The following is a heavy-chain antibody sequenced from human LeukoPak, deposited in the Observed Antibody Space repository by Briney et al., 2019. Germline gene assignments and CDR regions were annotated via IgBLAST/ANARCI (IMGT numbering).Heavy chain of an antibody. V-gene: IGHV3-33*06. CDR3: AKMKSSGGGHFDY. Sequence: GRSLRLSCAASGFTFSNYGMHWVRQAPGKGLEWVAVIWYDGGNKYYADSVKGRFTISRDNSKNTLYLQMNSLRAEDTAVYYCAKMKSSGGGHFDYWGQGTLVTVSS. J-gene: IGHJ4*02. D-gene: IGHD2-15*01. CDR1: GFTFSNYG. CDR2: IWYDGGNK.